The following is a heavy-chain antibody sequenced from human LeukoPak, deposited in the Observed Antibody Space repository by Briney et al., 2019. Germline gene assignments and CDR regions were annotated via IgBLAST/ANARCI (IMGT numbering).Heavy chain of an antibody. CDR2: ISYDGSNK. CDR1: GFTFSSYA. CDR3: ARAITNYGYIFDY. Sequence: GGSLRLSCAASGFTFSSYAMSWVRQAPGKGLEWVTAISYDGSNKYYADSVKGRFTISRDNSKNTLYVQMNSLRAEDTAVYYCARAITNYGYIFDYWGQGTLVTVSS. V-gene: IGHV3-30*04. J-gene: IGHJ4*02. D-gene: IGHD5-18*01.